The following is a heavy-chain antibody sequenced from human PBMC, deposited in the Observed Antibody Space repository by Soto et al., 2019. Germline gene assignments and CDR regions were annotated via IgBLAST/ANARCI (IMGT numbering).Heavy chain of an antibody. J-gene: IGHJ4*02. V-gene: IGHV3-23*04. Sequence: EVQLVESGGGLVQPGGSLRLSCAASGFTFSSYAMSWVRQAPGKGLEWVAAISGSGGSKYYADSVKGRFTISRDNSKNTLNMKMNILRAEDTAVYYCANDIVLMVYASPDYWGQGTLVTVSS. CDR2: ISGSGGSK. CDR1: GFTFSSYA. CDR3: ANDIVLMVYASPDY. D-gene: IGHD2-8*01.